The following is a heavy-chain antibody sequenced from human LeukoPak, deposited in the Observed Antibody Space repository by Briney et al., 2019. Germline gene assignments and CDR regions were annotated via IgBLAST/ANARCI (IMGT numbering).Heavy chain of an antibody. D-gene: IGHD6-19*01. CDR2: IYDSGST. Sequence: SETLSLTCTVSGGSIRSSYYYWGWIRQPPGKGLEWIGSIYDSGSTYYNPSLKSRVTISVGTSKNQFSLKLSSVTAADTAVYYCARGRQWLVRALDYWGQGTLVTVSS. CDR1: GGSIRSSYYY. CDR3: ARGRQWLVRALDY. V-gene: IGHV4-39*07. J-gene: IGHJ4*02.